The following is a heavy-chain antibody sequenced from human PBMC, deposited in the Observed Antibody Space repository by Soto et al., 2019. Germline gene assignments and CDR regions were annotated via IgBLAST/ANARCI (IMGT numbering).Heavy chain of an antibody. CDR2: INSDGSST. Sequence: EVQLVESGGGLVQPGGSLRLSCAASGFSFSSYWMHWVRQAPGKGLVWVSRINSDGSSTSYADSVKGRFTISRDNAKNTLYLQMNSLRAEDTAVYYCARVSELLNNWFDPWGQGTLVTVSS. D-gene: IGHD2-15*01. V-gene: IGHV3-74*01. J-gene: IGHJ5*02. CDR3: ARVSELLNNWFDP. CDR1: GFSFSSYW.